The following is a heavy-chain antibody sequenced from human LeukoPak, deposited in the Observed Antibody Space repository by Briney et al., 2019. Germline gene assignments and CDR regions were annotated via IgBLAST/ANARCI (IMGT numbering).Heavy chain of an antibody. D-gene: IGHD6-19*01. V-gene: IGHV4-4*07. CDR2: IYTSGST. CDR3: ARDVRSGWYAYFDY. Sequence: SETLSLTCTVSGGSISSYYWSWIRQPAGKGLEWIGRIYTSGSTNYNPSLKSRVTMSVDTSKNQFSLKLSSVTAADTAVYYCARDVRSGWYAYFDYWGQETLVTVSS. J-gene: IGHJ4*02. CDR1: GGSISSYY.